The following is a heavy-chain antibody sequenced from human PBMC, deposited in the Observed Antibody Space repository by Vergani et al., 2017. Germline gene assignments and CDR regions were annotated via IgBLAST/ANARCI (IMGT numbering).Heavy chain of an antibody. D-gene: IGHD3-22*01. Sequence: EVQLVQSGAEVKKPGESLKISCKGSGYSFTSYWIGWVRQMPGKGLEWMGIIYSGDSDTRYSPSFQGQVTISADKSISTAYLQWSSLKASDTAMYYCARRNLDSSGYFTSYYFDYWGQGTLVTVSS. V-gene: IGHV5-51*01. CDR1: GYSFTSYW. CDR2: IYSGDSDT. J-gene: IGHJ4*02. CDR3: ARRNLDSSGYFTSYYFDY.